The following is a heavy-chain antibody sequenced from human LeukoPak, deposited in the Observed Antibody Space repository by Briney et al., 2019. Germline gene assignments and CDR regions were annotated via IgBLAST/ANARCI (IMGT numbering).Heavy chain of an antibody. V-gene: IGHV3-53*01. D-gene: IGHD2-15*01. J-gene: IGHJ4*02. CDR3: ARDWHCSGGSCSSDY. CDR1: GFTASSNY. CDR2: IYSGGST. Sequence: PGGSLRLSCAASGFTASSNYMSWVRQAPGKGLEWVSLIYSGGSTYYADSVKGRFTISRDNSKNTLYLQMNSLRAEDTAVYYCARDWHCSGGSCSSDYWGQGTLVTVSS.